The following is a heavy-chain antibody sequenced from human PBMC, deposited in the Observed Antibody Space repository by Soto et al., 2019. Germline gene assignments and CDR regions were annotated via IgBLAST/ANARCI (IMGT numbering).Heavy chain of an antibody. J-gene: IGHJ4*02. Sequence: GGSLRLSCAASGFTFDDYAMHWVRQAPGKGLEWVSGISWNSGSIGYADSVKGRFTISRDNAKNSLYLQMNSLRAEDTALYYCAKSGMVAADPLDYWGQGTLVTVSS. CDR2: ISWNSGSI. D-gene: IGHD2-15*01. V-gene: IGHV3-9*01. CDR1: GFTFDDYA. CDR3: AKSGMVAADPLDY.